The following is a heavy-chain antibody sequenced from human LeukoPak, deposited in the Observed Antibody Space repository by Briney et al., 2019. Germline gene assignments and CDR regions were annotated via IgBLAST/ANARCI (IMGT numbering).Heavy chain of an antibody. CDR3: AKEKAAPHDY. D-gene: IGHD6-13*01. Sequence: PGGSLRLSCAASGFTFSSYVMHWVRQAPGKGLEWVAFIRYDGSNKYYADSVKGRFTISRDNSKNKLYLQMNSLRAEDTAVYYCAKEKAAPHDYWGQGTLVTVSS. V-gene: IGHV3-30*02. CDR1: GFTFSSYV. J-gene: IGHJ4*02. CDR2: IRYDGSNK.